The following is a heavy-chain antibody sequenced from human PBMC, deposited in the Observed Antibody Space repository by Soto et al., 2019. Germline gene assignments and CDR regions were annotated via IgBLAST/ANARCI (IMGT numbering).Heavy chain of an antibody. Sequence: SQTLSLTCIVSGGSVGSRNWWSWVRQPPGKGLEWIGEIYHSGSTTYNPSLKSRATISVDKSENQFSLRLKSVTAADTAVYYCASVGSDYDNSGYYLPWGPGTLVTVSS. V-gene: IGHV4-4*02. CDR3: ASVGSDYDNSGYYLP. D-gene: IGHD3-22*01. CDR1: GGSVGSRNW. CDR2: IYHSGST. J-gene: IGHJ5*02.